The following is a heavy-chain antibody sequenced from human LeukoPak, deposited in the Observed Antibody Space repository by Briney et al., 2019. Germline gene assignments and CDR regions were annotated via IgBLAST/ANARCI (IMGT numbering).Heavy chain of an antibody. J-gene: IGHJ4*02. CDR1: GGSFSGYY. D-gene: IGHD3-3*01. V-gene: IGHV4-34*01. CDR3: AIAMTGYYDFWY. Sequence: SETLSLTCAVYGGSFSGYYWSWIRQPPGEGLEWIGEINHSGSTNYNPSLKSRVTISVDTSKNQFSLKLSSVTAADTAVYYCAIAMTGYYDFWYWGQGTLVTVSS. CDR2: INHSGST.